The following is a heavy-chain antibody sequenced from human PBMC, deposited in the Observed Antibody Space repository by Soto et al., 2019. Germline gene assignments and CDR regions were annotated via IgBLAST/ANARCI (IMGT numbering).Heavy chain of an antibody. CDR1: RFTFSSYS. V-gene: IGHV3-48*01. CDR3: AREDRYDNYDFWSGGENWFDP. CDR2: ISSSSSTI. Sequence: GGSLRLSCAASRFTFSSYSMNWVRQAPGKGLEWVSYISSSSSTIYYADSVKGRFTISRDNAKNSLYLQMNSLRAEDTAVYYCAREDRYDNYDFWSGGENWFDPWGQGTLVTVSS. J-gene: IGHJ5*02. D-gene: IGHD3-3*01.